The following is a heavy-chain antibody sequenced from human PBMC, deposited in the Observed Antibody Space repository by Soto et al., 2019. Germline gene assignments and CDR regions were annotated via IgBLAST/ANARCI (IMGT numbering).Heavy chain of an antibody. D-gene: IGHD3-10*01. CDR3: GFGESFGDVDY. CDR1: AGTFSSYA. V-gene: IGHV1-69*06. CDR2: IIPIFGTA. Sequence: SVKVSCQASAGTFSSYAISWVRQAPGQGLEWMGGIIPIFGTANYAQKFQGRVTITADKSTSTAYMELSSLRSEDTAVYYCGFGESFGDVDYWGQGTLVTVSS. J-gene: IGHJ4*02.